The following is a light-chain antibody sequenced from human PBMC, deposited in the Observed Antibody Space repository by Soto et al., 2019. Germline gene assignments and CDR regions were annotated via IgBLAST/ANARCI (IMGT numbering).Light chain of an antibody. CDR1: QGISSY. CDR3: QQLNSYPRT. CDR2: SAS. J-gene: IGKJ2*01. Sequence: IQLTQSPSSLSASVGDRVTNTCRASQGISSYLAWYQQKPGKAPKLLIYSASSLQSGVPSRFSGSGSGTDFTLTISSLQPEDFATYYCQQLNSYPRTFGQGTKLEIK. V-gene: IGKV1-9*01.